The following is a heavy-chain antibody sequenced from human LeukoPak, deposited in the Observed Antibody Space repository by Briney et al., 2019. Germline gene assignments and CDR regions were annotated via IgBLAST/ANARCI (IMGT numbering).Heavy chain of an antibody. CDR1: GFTVSSNY. V-gene: IGHV3-53*01. D-gene: IGHD2-21*02. J-gene: IGHJ4*02. CDR3: AREQSRGGDLDY. Sequence: GGSLRLSCAASGFTVSSNYMSWIRQAPGKGLEWVSVIYSGGSTYYADSVKGRFTISRDDAKNSFYLQMSSLRVEDTAVYYCAREQSRGGDLDYWGQGALVTVSS. CDR2: IYSGGST.